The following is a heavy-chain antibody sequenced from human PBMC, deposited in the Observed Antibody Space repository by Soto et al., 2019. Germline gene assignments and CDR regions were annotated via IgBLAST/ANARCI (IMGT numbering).Heavy chain of an antibody. Sequence: EVRLLESGGGLVQPGGSLRLSCAASGFTFSTYAMSWVRQAPGKGLEWVSVVTGRSSSTYYADAVEGRFIISRDNSRNTLFLQMNSLGAEDTAVYYCTKHLPSKKNHRRWAEAFHIWGQGTILTVSS. J-gene: IGHJ3*02. D-gene: IGHD3-16*01. CDR2: VTGRSSST. CDR3: TKHLPSKKNHRRWAEAFHI. CDR1: GFTFSTYA. V-gene: IGHV3-23*01.